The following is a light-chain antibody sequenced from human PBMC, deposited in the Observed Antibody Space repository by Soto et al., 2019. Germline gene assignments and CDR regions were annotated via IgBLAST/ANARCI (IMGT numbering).Light chain of an antibody. CDR2: DAS. CDR3: QEYDSLPPT. Sequence: DIHMTQSPSSLSASIGYIFTITCQASHDIRNYLNWYRQRPVKAPNLLIYDASNLHPGVPSRLSGSGYGTDLTITISSMQTEDIETYYCQEYDSLPPTFGQGTRLEIK. CDR1: HDIRNY. J-gene: IGKJ5*01. V-gene: IGKV1-33*01.